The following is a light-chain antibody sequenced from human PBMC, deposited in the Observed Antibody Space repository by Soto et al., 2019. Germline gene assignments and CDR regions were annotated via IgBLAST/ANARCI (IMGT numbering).Light chain of an antibody. J-gene: IGKJ2*01. V-gene: IGKV3-20*01. CDR3: QQYGSSPPYT. CDR2: GAS. CDR1: QSVSSSY. Sequence: EIVLTQSPGTLSLSPGERATLSCRASQSVSSSYLAWYQKKPGQAPRLLISGASSRATGIPDRFCGSWSGTDVTLTISRMEPEDFAVYYCQQYGSSPPYTFGRGTKLEIK.